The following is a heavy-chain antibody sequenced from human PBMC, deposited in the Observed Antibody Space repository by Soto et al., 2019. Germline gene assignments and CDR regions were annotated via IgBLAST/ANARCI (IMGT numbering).Heavy chain of an antibody. D-gene: IGHD3-9*01. CDR3: ARDRYDILTGYSTVYYYCYGMDV. V-gene: IGHV4-59*01. CDR2: IYYSGST. CDR1: GGSISSYY. Sequence: SETLSLTCTVSGGSISSYYWSWIRQPPGKGLEWIGYIYYSGSTNYNPSLKSRVTISVDTSKNQFSLKLSSVTAADTAVYYCARDRYDILTGYSTVYYYCYGMDVWGQGTTVTVSS. J-gene: IGHJ6*02.